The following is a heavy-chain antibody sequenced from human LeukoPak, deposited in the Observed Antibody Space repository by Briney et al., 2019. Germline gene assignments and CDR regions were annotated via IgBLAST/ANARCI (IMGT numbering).Heavy chain of an antibody. Sequence: GASVKVSCKASGYTFTSYDINWVRQATGQRLEWMGWMNPNRGNTGYAQKFQGRVTMTRNTSISTAYMELSGLRSEDTAVYYCARGGRTYYYGSGSYFDWGQGTLVTVSS. D-gene: IGHD3-10*01. CDR2: MNPNRGNT. CDR3: ARGGRTYYYGSGSYFD. V-gene: IGHV1-8*01. CDR1: GYTFTSYD. J-gene: IGHJ4*02.